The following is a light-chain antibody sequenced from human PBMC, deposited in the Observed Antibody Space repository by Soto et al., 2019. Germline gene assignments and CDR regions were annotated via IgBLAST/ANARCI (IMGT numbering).Light chain of an antibody. CDR1: QSISSY. Sequence: DIKMTQSPSSLSASVGDRVTITCRASQSISSYLNWYQQKPGKAPKLLIYAASSLQGGVPSRFSGSGSGTDFTLTISSLQPEDFATYYCQQSYSTPWTFGQGTKVDIK. J-gene: IGKJ1*01. CDR3: QQSYSTPWT. CDR2: AAS. V-gene: IGKV1-39*01.